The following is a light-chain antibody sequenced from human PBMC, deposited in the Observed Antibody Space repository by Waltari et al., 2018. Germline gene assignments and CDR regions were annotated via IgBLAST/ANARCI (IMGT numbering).Light chain of an antibody. CDR2: SVT. Sequence: QSALTQPRSVSGSPGQTVTISCTRTNSDIGEYKYVSWFQLHPGKAPKLIIYSVTDRPSGVPHRFSGSKSGSTASLTISGLQPEDEGDYFCCSYAGRYTMIFGGGTRLTVL. V-gene: IGLV2-11*01. CDR1: NSDIGEYKY. CDR3: CSYAGRYTMI. J-gene: IGLJ2*01.